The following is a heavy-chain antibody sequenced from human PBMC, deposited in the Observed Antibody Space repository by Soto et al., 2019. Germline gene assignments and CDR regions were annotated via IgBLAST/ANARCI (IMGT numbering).Heavy chain of an antibody. CDR3: AKDHDEDFGYDLDYFNS. D-gene: IGHD5-12*01. CDR1: GFTFSSYS. CDR2: ISWEGGSI. Sequence: SLRLSCAASGFTFSSYSMHWVRQAPGKGLEWVSGISWEGGSIGYADSVKGRFIISRDNAKNSLFLQMSSLTAEDTAFYYCAKDHDEDFGYDLDYFNSWGQGTQVTVSS. V-gene: IGHV3-9*01. J-gene: IGHJ4*02.